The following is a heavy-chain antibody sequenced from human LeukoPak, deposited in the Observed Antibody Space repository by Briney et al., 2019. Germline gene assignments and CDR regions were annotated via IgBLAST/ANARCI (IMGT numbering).Heavy chain of an antibody. J-gene: IGHJ4*02. CDR2: ITSSGDGT. CDR3: AKDRPNYYGSNGHYYRRDGDY. D-gene: IGHD3-22*01. V-gene: IGHV3-23*01. CDR1: GFTCSIYA. Sequence: SGGSLRLSCAASGFTCSIYAMSWVRQAPGKGLQWVSSITSSGDGTYYADSVKGRFTISRDNSENMLYLQMNSLRVEDTAVYFCAKDRPNYYGSNGHYYRRDGDYWGQGTLVTVSS.